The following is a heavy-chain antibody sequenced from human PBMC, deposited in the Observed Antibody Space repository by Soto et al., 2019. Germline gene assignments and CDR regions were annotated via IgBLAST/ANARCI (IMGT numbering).Heavy chain of an antibody. Sequence: SETLSLTCSVSGGSIATNGYYWGWVRQPPGKGLEWVGSFHYTGKTYYNPSLKSRVTISADTSKNQFSLKLSSVTAADTAVYYCARDPASSGYFAAFDTWGQETMVTVSS. J-gene: IGHJ3*02. D-gene: IGHD3-22*01. V-gene: IGHV4-39*02. CDR3: ARDPASSGYFAAFDT. CDR2: FHYTGKT. CDR1: GGSIATNGYY.